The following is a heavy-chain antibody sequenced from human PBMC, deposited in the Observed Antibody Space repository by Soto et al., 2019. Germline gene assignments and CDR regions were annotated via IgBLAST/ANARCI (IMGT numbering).Heavy chain of an antibody. D-gene: IGHD2-15*01. CDR3: ARSFTPVAATAHDY. Sequence: QVQLVESGGGVVQPGRSLRLSCAASGFTFSSYALHWVRQAPGKGLEWVSVISYDGSNKYYADSVKGRFTISRDNSKNTLYLQMNSLRAEDTAVYYCARSFTPVAATAHDYWGQGTLVTVSS. V-gene: IGHV3-30-3*01. CDR2: ISYDGSNK. CDR1: GFTFSSYA. J-gene: IGHJ4*02.